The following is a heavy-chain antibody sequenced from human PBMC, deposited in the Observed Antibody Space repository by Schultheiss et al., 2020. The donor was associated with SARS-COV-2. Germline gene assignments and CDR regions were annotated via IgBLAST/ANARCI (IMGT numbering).Heavy chain of an antibody. V-gene: IGHV3-48*03. J-gene: IGHJ6*02. Sequence: GGSLRLSCAASGFTFSSYEMNWVRQAPGKGLEWVSYISSSGSTIYYADSVKGRFTISRDNAKNSLYLQMNSLRAEDTAVYYCARDSSSITIFGVVTRYGMDVWSQGTTVTVSS. CDR2: ISSSGSTI. CDR3: ARDSSSITIFGVVTRYGMDV. D-gene: IGHD3-3*01. CDR1: GFTFSSYE.